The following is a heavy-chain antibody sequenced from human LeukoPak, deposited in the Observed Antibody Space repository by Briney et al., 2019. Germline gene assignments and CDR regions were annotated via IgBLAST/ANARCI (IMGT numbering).Heavy chain of an antibody. V-gene: IGHV1-2*02. CDR3: ARDTLTYCGGDCSSVY. Sequence: ASVKVSCKASGYTFTGYYMHLVRQAPGQGLEWMGWINPNSGGTNYAQKFQGRVTMTRDTSISTAYMELSRLRSDDTAVYYCARDTLTYCGGDCSSVYWGQGTLVTVSS. CDR1: GYTFTGYY. D-gene: IGHD2-21*02. CDR2: INPNSGGT. J-gene: IGHJ4*02.